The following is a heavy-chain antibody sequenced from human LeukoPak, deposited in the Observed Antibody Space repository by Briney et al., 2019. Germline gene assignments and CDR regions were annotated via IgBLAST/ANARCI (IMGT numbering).Heavy chain of an antibody. CDR2: ISYDGSNK. V-gene: IGHV3-30*18. D-gene: IGHD6-13*01. CDR1: GFTFRSYD. J-gene: IGHJ2*01. CDR3: AKDSEIAAAGSYWYFDL. Sequence: PGGSLRLSCAASGFTFRSYDMHWVRQAPGKGLQWVAVISYDGSNKYHTDSLKGRFTISRDNSKNTLYLQMNSLRAEDTAVYYCAKDSEIAAAGSYWYFDLWGRGTLVTVSS.